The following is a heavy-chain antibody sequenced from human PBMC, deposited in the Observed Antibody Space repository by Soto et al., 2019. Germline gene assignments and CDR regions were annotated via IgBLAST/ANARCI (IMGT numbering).Heavy chain of an antibody. CDR1: GFTFSSYG. Sequence: QVQLVESGGGVVQPGRSLTLSCAASGFTFSSYGMHWVRQAPGKGLEWVAVIWYDGSNKYYADSVKGRFTISRDNSKNTLYLQMNSLRAEDTAVYYCARKYCSGGSCYSDPFQHWGQGTLVTVSS. J-gene: IGHJ1*01. D-gene: IGHD2-15*01. CDR2: IWYDGSNK. CDR3: ARKYCSGGSCYSDPFQH. V-gene: IGHV3-33*01.